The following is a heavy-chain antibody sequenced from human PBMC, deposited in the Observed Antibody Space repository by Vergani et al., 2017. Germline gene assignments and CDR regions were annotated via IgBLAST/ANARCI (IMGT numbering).Heavy chain of an antibody. D-gene: IGHD6-13*01. Sequence: QVQLQQWGAGLLKPSETLSLTCAVYGGSFSGYYWRWIRQPPGKGLEWIGEINHSGSTNYNPSLKSRVTISVDTSKNQFSLKLSSVPAADTAVYYCARGNSSSWYGYYYYYGMDVWGQGTTVTVSS. V-gene: IGHV4-34*01. CDR2: INHSGST. CDR1: GGSFSGYY. CDR3: ARGNSSSWYGYYYYYGMDV. J-gene: IGHJ6*02.